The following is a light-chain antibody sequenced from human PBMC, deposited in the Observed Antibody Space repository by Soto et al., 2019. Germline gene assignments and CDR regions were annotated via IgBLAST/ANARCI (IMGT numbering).Light chain of an antibody. V-gene: IGKV3-20*01. J-gene: IGKJ1*01. CDR1: QSVSSNF. CDR2: GAS. CDR3: QQYNSYST. Sequence: EIVLTQSPGTLSLSPGEGATLSCRASQSVSSNFLAWYQQKPGQAPRLVIYGASSRATGIPDRFSGSGSGTDFTLTISSLQPEDFATYYCQQYNSYSTFGQGTKVDIK.